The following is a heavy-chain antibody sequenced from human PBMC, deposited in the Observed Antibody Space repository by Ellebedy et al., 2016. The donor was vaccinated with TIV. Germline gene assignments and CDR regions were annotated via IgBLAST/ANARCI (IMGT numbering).Heavy chain of an antibody. J-gene: IGHJ6*02. D-gene: IGHD1-26*01. V-gene: IGHV3-7*01. CDR2: IRHDGGEK. Sequence: PGGSLRLSCAASGFTFSSYWMSWVRQVRQAPGKGLEWVANIRHDGGEKSYVDSVKGRFTISRDNSKNTVFLQMNSLRAEDTSVYYCARDVGGIYYYGMDVWGQGTTVTVSS. CDR1: GFTFSSYW. CDR3: ARDVGGIYYYGMDV.